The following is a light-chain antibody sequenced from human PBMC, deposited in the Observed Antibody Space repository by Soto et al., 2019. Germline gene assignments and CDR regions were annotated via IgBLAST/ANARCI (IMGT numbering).Light chain of an antibody. J-gene: IGKJ5*01. CDR3: QQYSSSPSIT. V-gene: IGKV3-20*01. CDR1: QSVSSSY. CDR2: GVS. Sequence: EIVLTHSPGTLSLSPGERATLSCRAIQSVSSSYLAWYQQKPGQAPRLLIYGVSSRATGIPDRFSGSGSGTDFTLTISRLEPEDFAVYYCQQYSSSPSITFGQGTRLEIK.